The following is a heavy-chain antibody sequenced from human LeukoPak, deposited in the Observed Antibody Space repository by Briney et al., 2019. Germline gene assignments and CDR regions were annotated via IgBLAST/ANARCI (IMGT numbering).Heavy chain of an antibody. J-gene: IGHJ5*02. Sequence: GGSLRLSCAASGLTFSNSGMSWVRQAPGEGLEWVSTVSGSNGNTHYADSVKGRFTISRDNSKNTLYLQMNSLRAEDTAVYYCVRESPVAAVGRSWFDPWGQGTLVTVSS. D-gene: IGHD6-13*01. CDR3: VRESPVAAVGRSWFDP. CDR2: VSGSNGNT. V-gene: IGHV3-23*01. CDR1: GLTFSNSG.